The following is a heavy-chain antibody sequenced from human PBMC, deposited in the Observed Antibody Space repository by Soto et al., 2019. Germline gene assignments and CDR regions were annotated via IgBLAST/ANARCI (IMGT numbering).Heavy chain of an antibody. CDR2: IYWDDGR. J-gene: IGHJ3*02. CDR1: GFSLNPTRVG. CDR3: AHIIITYGGVIGDDAFDI. V-gene: IGHV2-5*02. D-gene: IGHD3-16*02. Sequence: QITLKESGPTLVRPTQTLTLTCTFYGFSLNPTRVGVGWIRQPPGKALDGLAVIYWDDGRRYSPSLRSRLTITKDTYKNQVVLTMTNLDTVDTATYYCAHIIITYGGVIGDDAFDIWGQGTLVTVSS.